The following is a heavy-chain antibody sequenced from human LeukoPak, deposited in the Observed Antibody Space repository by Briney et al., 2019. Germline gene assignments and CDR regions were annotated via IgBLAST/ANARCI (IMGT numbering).Heavy chain of an antibody. J-gene: IGHJ4*02. CDR2: VFTSGGT. V-gene: IGHV4-4*07. D-gene: IGHD2-21*01. CDR1: GHSISGYY. CDR3: ARGGLLIHCWFLDY. Sequence: SETLSLTCTVIGHSISGYYWNWIRQPAGKGLEWIGRVFTSGGTNNNPSLRSRVTMSVDTSKNQFSLRLSSVTAADTAVYYCARGGLLIHCWFLDYWGQGALVTVSA.